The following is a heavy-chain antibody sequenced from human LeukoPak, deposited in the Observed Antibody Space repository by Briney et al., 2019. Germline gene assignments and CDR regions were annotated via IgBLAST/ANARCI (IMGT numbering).Heavy chain of an antibody. V-gene: IGHV1-2*02. CDR1: GYTFTGYY. D-gene: IGHD6-13*01. Sequence: ASVKVSCKASGYTFTGYYMHWVRQAPGQGLERMGWINPNSGGTNYAQKFQGRVTMTRDTSISTAYMELSRLRSDDTAVYYCARARGYSSSWTDYWGQGTLVTVSS. CDR2: INPNSGGT. J-gene: IGHJ4*02. CDR3: ARARGYSSSWTDY.